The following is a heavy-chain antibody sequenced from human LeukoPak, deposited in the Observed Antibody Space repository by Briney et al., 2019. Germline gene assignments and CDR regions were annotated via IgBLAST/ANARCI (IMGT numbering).Heavy chain of an antibody. CDR1: GFTFSSYS. J-gene: IGHJ6*03. CDR2: ISSSSSYI. CDR3: ARDHSPPNYYDFDGVSPYYYMDV. V-gene: IGHV3-21*01. D-gene: IGHD3-3*01. Sequence: PGGSLRLSCAASGFTFSSYSMNWVRQAPGKGLEWVSSISSSSSYIYYADSVKGRFTISRDNAKNSLYLQMNSLRAEDTAVYYCARDHSPPNYYDFDGVSPYYYMDVWGKGTTVTVSS.